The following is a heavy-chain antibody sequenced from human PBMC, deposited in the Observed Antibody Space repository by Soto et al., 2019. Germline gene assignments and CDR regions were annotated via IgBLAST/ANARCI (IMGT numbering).Heavy chain of an antibody. CDR1: GFTFSSYW. V-gene: IGHV3-7*01. J-gene: IGHJ6*02. Sequence: GGSLRLSCAASGFTFSSYWMSWVRQAPGKGLEWVANIKQDGSEKYYVDSVKVRFTISRDNAKNSLYLQMNSLRAEDTAVYYCARDRYSYYDFWSGSLPYYYFSMDVWGQGTTVTVSS. CDR3: ARDRYSYYDFWSGSLPYYYFSMDV. CDR2: IKQDGSEK. D-gene: IGHD3-3*01.